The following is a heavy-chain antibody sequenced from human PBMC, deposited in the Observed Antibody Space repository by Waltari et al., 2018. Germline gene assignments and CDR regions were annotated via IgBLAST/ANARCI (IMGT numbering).Heavy chain of an antibody. Sequence: EVQLVESGGGLVRPGGSLRLSCSASGFTFTSYTMHWVRQAPGKGREWVSSISSNGRYIYYADSVKGRFTISRDNAKNSLYLQLTSLRAEDTAVYYCARVVDYGDLYLYFYGLDVWGQGTTVAVSS. V-gene: IGHV3-21*01. CDR2: ISSNGRYI. CDR3: ARVVDYGDLYLYFYGLDV. CDR1: GFTFTSYT. D-gene: IGHD4-17*01. J-gene: IGHJ6*02.